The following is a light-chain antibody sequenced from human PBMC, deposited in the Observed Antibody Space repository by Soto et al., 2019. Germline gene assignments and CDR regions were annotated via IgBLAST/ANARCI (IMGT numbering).Light chain of an antibody. J-gene: IGKJ5*01. CDR3: QQYNNWPPIT. CDR1: QSVSSH. V-gene: IGKV3-15*01. CDR2: GAS. Sequence: EILIKQYPATLSVSPGERATLSCRASQSVSSHLAWYQQKPGQAPRLLIYGASTRATGIPARFSGSVSGTELTLTISSLQSEDFAVYYCQQYNNWPPITFGQGTRLENK.